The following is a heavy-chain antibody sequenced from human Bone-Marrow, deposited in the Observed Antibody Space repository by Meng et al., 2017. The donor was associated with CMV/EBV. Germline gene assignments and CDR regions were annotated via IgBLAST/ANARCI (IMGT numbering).Heavy chain of an antibody. V-gene: IGHV3-33*06. CDR3: AKDPATMVRGVIMTYYYYYGMAV. D-gene: IGHD3-10*01. J-gene: IGHJ6*01. Sequence: GESLKISCAASGFTFSSYGMHWVRQAPGKGLEWVAVIWYDGSNKYYADSVKGRFTISRDNSKNTLYLQMNSLRAEDTAVYYCAKDPATMVRGVIMTYYYYYGMAVWGRGPTVTGSS. CDR2: IWYDGSNK. CDR1: GFTFSSYG.